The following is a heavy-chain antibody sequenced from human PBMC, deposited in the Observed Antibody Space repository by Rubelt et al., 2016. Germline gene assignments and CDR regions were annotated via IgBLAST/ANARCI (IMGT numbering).Heavy chain of an antibody. CDR3: ARVRGIAAAGNLDY. D-gene: IGHD6-13*01. V-gene: IGHV2-70*15. CDR2: IDWDDDQ. Sequence: QVTLRESGPALVKPTQTLTLTCTFSGFSLSTSGMCVSWIRQPPGKALEWLARIDWDDDQYYSTSLKTRLTISKDTSKNQVVLTMTNMDPVDTPTYYCARVRGIAAAGNLDYWGQGTLVTVSS. CDR1: GFSLSTSGMC. J-gene: IGHJ4*02.